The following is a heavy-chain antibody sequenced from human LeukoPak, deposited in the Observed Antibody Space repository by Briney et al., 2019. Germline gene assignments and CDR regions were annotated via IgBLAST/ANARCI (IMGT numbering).Heavy chain of an antibody. CDR3: ARDGSRVVPAAIVDY. Sequence: GGSLRLSCAASGFTFTTYSMSWVRQAPGKGLEWVSYVSSSSSIIYYADSVKGRFTISRDNAKNSLYLQMNSLRAEDTAVYYCARDGSRVVPAAIVDYWGQGTLVTVSS. CDR2: VSSSSSII. J-gene: IGHJ4*02. CDR1: GFTFTTYS. V-gene: IGHV3-48*01. D-gene: IGHD2-2*01.